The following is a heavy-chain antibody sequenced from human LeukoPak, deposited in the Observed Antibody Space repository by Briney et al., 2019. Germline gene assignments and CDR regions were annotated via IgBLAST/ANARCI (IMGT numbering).Heavy chain of an antibody. V-gene: IGHV4-39*01. CDR1: GGSISSSSYY. D-gene: IGHD5-18*01. CDR3: ARHMSPYSYGINWFDP. Sequence: SETLSLTCTVSGGSISSSSYYWGWIRQPPGKGLEWIGSIYHSGSAFYNPSLRSRVTMSVDTSKNHFSLKLSSVAAADTAVYYCARHMSPYSYGINWFDPWGQGTLVTVSS. J-gene: IGHJ5*02. CDR2: IYHSGSA.